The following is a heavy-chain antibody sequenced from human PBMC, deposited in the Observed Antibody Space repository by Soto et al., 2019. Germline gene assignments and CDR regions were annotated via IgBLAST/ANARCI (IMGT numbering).Heavy chain of an antibody. CDR3: ARGKEKADYWNFDL. J-gene: IGHJ2*01. V-gene: IGHV1-2*02. D-gene: IGHD2-15*01. CDR1: GYSFTDHY. CDR2: INPNSGDT. Sequence: QVQVVQSGAEVKEPGASVKVSCKASGYSFTDHYMHWVRQAPGQGREWMCWINPNSGDTKSVQKFQGRVTMTRDMSISTAYMELSRLRFDDTAVYYCARGKEKADYWNFDLWGRGTLVTVSS.